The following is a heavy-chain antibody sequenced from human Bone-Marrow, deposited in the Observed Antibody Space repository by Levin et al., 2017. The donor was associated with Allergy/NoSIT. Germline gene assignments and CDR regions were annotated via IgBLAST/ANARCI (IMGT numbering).Heavy chain of an antibody. CDR1: GFTFSSYA. V-gene: IGHV3-23*01. Sequence: PGESLKISCAASGFTFSSYAMRWVRQAPGMGLEWVSGISDVGRTYYADSVKGRFTTSRDNSKNTLYLQLNSLRADDTAVYYCAKEEDSSFTQWGQGTLVTVSS. J-gene: IGHJ4*02. CDR3: AKEEDSSFTQ. D-gene: IGHD6-13*01. CDR2: ISDVGRT.